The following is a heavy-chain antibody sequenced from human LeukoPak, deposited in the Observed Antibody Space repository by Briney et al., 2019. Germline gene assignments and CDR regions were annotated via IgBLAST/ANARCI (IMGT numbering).Heavy chain of an antibody. CDR1: GGSFSGYY. CDR3: ARDSTAMDYYYYMDV. V-gene: IGHV4-34*01. CDR2: INHSGST. D-gene: IGHD5-18*01. Sequence: SETLSLTCPVYGGSFSGYYWSWMRQPPGKGLEWIGEINHSGSTNYNPSLKSRVTMSVDTSKNQFSLKLSSVTAAEPAVYYCARDSTAMDYYYYMDVWGKGTTVTISS. J-gene: IGHJ6*03.